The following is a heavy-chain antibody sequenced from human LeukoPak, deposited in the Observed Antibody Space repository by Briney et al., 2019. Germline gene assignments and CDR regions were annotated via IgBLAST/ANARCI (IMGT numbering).Heavy chain of an antibody. CDR3: ARDYGGDHYFDY. CDR1: GFTFSSYW. J-gene: IGHJ4*02. D-gene: IGHD4-23*01. CDR2: IKSDDSP. Sequence: GGSLRLSCAASGFTFSSYWMHWVRQAPGKGLVWVSRIKSDDSPTYADSVKGRFTISRDNAKNTLYLQMNSLRAEDTAVYYCARDYGGDHYFDYWGQGALVTVSS. V-gene: IGHV3-74*01.